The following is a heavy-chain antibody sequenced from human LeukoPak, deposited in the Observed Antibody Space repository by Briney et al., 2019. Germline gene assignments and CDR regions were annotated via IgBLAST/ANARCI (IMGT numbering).Heavy chain of an antibody. CDR2: INPSGTST. D-gene: IGHD3-22*01. CDR3: AREFRGSDYYYIDY. CDR1: GYTFTSYY. J-gene: IGHJ4*02. Sequence: GASVKVSCKASGYTFTSYYMHWVRQAPEQGLEWMAIINPSGTSTTYAQKFQGRLTMTRDTSTSTAYMELSSLKSEDTAVYYCAREFRGSDYYYIDYWGQGTLVTVSS. V-gene: IGHV1-46*01.